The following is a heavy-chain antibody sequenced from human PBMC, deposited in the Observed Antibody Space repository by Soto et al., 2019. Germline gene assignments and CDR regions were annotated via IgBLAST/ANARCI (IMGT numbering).Heavy chain of an antibody. Sequence: PGGSLRLSCAVPGFTVSNAWMSWVRQAPGKGLEWVGRFKSKSDDATIDYATPVKGRFTISRDDSQNTLYLQMNSLKTEDTAVYYCTTDPYGGVTPREVPDFWGQGTLVTVSS. V-gene: IGHV3-15*01. CDR2: FKSKSDDATI. D-gene: IGHD2-8*01. CDR3: TTDPYGGVTPREVPDF. CDR1: GFTVSNAW. J-gene: IGHJ4*02.